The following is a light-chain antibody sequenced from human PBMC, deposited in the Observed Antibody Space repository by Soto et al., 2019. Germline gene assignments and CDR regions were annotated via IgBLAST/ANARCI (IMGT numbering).Light chain of an antibody. CDR2: AAS. V-gene: IGKV3-20*01. J-gene: IGKJ1*01. CDR3: QQYGSAPWT. Sequence: EIVLTQSPGTLSLSPGERATISCRASQSVSSNYLAWYQQKPGQAPRLLIYAASNRASGIPDRFGGSGSGTDFPLPVSRLEPEDFAVYYCQQYGSAPWTFGQGTKVEI. CDR1: QSVSSNY.